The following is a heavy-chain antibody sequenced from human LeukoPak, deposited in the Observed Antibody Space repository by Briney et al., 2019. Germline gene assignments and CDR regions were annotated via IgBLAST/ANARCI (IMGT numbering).Heavy chain of an antibody. CDR1: GYTFTSYA. V-gene: IGHV1-8*02. Sequence: ASVKVSCKASGYTFTSYAMNWVRQATGQGLEWMGWMNPNSGNTGYAQNFQGRVTMTRNTSISTAYMELSSLRSDDTAVYYCVRERAHFHNSGPFDPWGQGTLVTVSS. CDR3: VRERAHFHNSGPFDP. J-gene: IGHJ5*02. D-gene: IGHD5-12*01. CDR2: MNPNSGNT.